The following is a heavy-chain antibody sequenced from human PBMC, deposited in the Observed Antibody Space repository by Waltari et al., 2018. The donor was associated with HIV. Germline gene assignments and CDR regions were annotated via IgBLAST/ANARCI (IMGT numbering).Heavy chain of an antibody. CDR1: GGTIRSYD. CDR3: ARTDGYNFLPRYY. J-gene: IGHJ4*02. Sequence: QVQLVQSGDEVKKPGSSVKVSCTASGGTIRSYDSSWVRQAPGQGLEWMGRIIPILGIANYAQKFQGRVTITADKSTSTAYMELSSLRSEDTAVYYCARTDGYNFLPRYYWGQGTLVTVSS. D-gene: IGHD5-12*01. V-gene: IGHV1-69*02. CDR2: IIPILGIA.